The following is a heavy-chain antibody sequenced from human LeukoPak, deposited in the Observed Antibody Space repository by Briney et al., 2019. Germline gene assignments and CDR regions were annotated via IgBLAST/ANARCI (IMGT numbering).Heavy chain of an antibody. CDR3: ARSRGYSYGYPYYYYYMDV. CDR2: ISAYNGNT. J-gene: IGHJ6*03. V-gene: IGHV1-18*01. D-gene: IGHD5-18*01. CDR1: GYTFTSYG. Sequence: EASVKVSCKASGYTFTSYGISWVRQAPGQGLEWMGWISAYNGNTNYAQKLQGRVTMTTDTSTSTAYMELRSLRSDDTAVYYCARSRGYSYGYPYYYYYMDVWGKGTTVTVSS.